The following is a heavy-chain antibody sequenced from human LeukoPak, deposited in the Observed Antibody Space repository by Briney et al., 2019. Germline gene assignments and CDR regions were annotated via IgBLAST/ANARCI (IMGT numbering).Heavy chain of an antibody. CDR1: GGTFSSYG. Sequence: SVKVSCKASGGTFSSYGISWVRQAPGQGLEWMGGIIPIFGTANYAQEFQGRVTITADESTSTAYMELSSLRSEDTAVYYCARLDEYSSSSRYYGMDVWGQGTTVTVSS. V-gene: IGHV1-69*13. CDR3: ARLDEYSSSSRYYGMDV. CDR2: IIPIFGTA. D-gene: IGHD6-6*01. J-gene: IGHJ6*02.